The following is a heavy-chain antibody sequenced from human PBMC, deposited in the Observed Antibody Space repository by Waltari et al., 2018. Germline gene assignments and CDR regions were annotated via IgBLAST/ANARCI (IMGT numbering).Heavy chain of an antibody. V-gene: IGHV4-39*01. D-gene: IGHD3-3*01. CDR3: ARRLEMSGITYDAFDI. CDR1: GDSITSPIYH. CDR2: VSANGDT. Sequence: QLQLQELGPGLVKPSETLSLTCTVSGDSITSPIYHWGWIRQPPGKGLEWIGRVSANGDTYYNPSLKSRFTISVGTSKTQFSLKLSSVTAADTAVFYCARRLEMSGITYDAFDIWGQGTMVTVSS. J-gene: IGHJ3*02.